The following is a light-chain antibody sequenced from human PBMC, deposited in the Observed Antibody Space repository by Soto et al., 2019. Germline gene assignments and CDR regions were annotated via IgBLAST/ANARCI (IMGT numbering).Light chain of an antibody. CDR3: QQSYSTPIT. CDR2: AAS. Sequence: DIQMTQSPSSLSASVGDSVTITCRASQSISSYLNWYQQKPGKAPKLLIYAASSLQSGVPSRFNGRGSATHFSLTISSLQPEDFATYYCQQSYSTPITFGQGKRLEIK. V-gene: IGKV1-39*01. J-gene: IGKJ5*01. CDR1: QSISSY.